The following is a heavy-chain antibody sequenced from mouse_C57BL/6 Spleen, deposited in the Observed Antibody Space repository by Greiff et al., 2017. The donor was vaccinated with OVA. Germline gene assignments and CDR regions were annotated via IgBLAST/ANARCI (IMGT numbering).Heavy chain of an antibody. J-gene: IGHJ4*01. Sequence: VQLKQSGAELVRPGASVKLSCTASGFNIKDYYMHWVKQRPEQGLEWIGRIDPEDGDTEYAPKFQGKATMTADTSSNTAYLQLSSLTSEDTAVYYCTTGYYGSSPYYYAMDYWGQGTSVTVSS. D-gene: IGHD1-1*01. CDR3: TTGYYGSSPYYYAMDY. CDR2: IDPEDGDT. CDR1: GFNIKDYY. V-gene: IGHV14-1*01.